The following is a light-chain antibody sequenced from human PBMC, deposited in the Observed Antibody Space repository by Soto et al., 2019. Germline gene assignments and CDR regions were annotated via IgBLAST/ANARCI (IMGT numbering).Light chain of an antibody. CDR3: QQYNSYWT. V-gene: IGKV1-5*01. CDR2: DAT. Sequence: DVQMTQSPSTLSASVGDRVTITCRASQLVNSWLAWYQQKPGSAPKLLIYDATSLESGVPSRFSGSRSGTEFTLTISSLQPDDSATYYCQQYNSYWTFGQGTRVEIK. J-gene: IGKJ1*01. CDR1: QLVNSW.